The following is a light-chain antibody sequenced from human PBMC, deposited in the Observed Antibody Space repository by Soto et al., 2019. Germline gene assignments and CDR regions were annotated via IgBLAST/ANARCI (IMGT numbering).Light chain of an antibody. CDR1: QSVSTNY. CDR2: GAS. Sequence: EIVLTQSPGTLSLSPGERATLSCRASQSVSTNYLAWYQQKPGQAPRLLIYGASNRATGIPDRFSGSGSGTDFTLTISRLEPEDFAVHYCQQYGGSPRTFGQGTKVEIK. CDR3: QQYGGSPRT. J-gene: IGKJ1*01. V-gene: IGKV3-20*01.